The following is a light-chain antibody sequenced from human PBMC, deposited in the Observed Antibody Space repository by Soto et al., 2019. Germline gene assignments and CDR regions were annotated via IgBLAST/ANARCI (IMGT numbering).Light chain of an antibody. CDR3: QQSLSIPYI. CDR1: QSISSN. CDR2: SAS. Sequence: DIQMTQSPSSLYAFAGDRVTITCRASQSISSNLNWYQQKPGKAPKLLIYSASSLQSGVPSRFSGSGSGTDFTLTITSLQPEDFATYYYQQSLSIPYIFGQGTKLDIK. J-gene: IGKJ2*01. V-gene: IGKV1-39*01.